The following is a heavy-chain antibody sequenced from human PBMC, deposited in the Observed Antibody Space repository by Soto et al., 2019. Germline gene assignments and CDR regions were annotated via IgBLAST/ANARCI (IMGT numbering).Heavy chain of an antibody. Sequence: PSETLSLTCTVSGGSISSGSYYWSWIRQPPGKGLEWIGYIYYSGSTNYNPSLKSRVTISVDTSKNQFSLKLSSVTAADTAGYYCARAEGYHWNYSPYGMDVWGQGTTVTVSS. CDR1: GGSISSGSYY. CDR3: ARAEGYHWNYSPYGMDV. CDR2: IYYSGST. D-gene: IGHD1-7*01. J-gene: IGHJ6*02. V-gene: IGHV4-61*01.